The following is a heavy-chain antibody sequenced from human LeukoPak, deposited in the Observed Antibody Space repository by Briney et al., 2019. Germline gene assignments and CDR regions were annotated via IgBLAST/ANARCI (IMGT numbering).Heavy chain of an antibody. V-gene: IGHV3-33*06. CDR2: IWYDGSNK. D-gene: IGHD3-22*01. CDR1: GFTFSSYG. Sequence: GSLRLSCAASGFTFSSYGMHWFRQAPVKGLEWVAVIWYDGSNKYYADSVKGRFTISRDNSKNTLYLQMNSLRAEDTAVYYCAKGGYDSSGFDYWGQGTLVTVSS. J-gene: IGHJ4*02. CDR3: AKGGYDSSGFDY.